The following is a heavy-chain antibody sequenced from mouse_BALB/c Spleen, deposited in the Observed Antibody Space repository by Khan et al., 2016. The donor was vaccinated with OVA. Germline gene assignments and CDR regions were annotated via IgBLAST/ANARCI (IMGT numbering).Heavy chain of an antibody. D-gene: IGHD1-1*01. V-gene: IGHV1-80*01. CDR1: GYAFSSYW. J-gene: IGHJ2*01. Sequence: QVQLQQSGAELVRPGSSVKISCKASGYAFSSYWMNWVKQRPGQGLEWIGQIYPGDGDTNYNGKFKGKATLTADKSSSTAYMQLSSLTSEDSAVYFCARGTTGVATDWGQGTTLTVSS. CDR3: ARGTTGVATD. CDR2: IYPGDGDT.